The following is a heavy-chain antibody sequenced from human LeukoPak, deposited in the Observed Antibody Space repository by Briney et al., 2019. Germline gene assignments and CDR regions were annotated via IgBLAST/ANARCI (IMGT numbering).Heavy chain of an antibody. CDR1: GFTFSSYC. Sequence: GGSLRLSCAASGFTFSSYCMHWVCEGPGKGLGWGSRINTDGSSTSYADSVKGRFTISRDSAKNTLYLQMNSLRAEDTAVYYCARSYYQLAEHYFDYWGQGTLVTVSS. D-gene: IGHD2-2*01. CDR3: ARSYYQLAEHYFDY. J-gene: IGHJ4*02. CDR2: INTDGSST. V-gene: IGHV3-74*01.